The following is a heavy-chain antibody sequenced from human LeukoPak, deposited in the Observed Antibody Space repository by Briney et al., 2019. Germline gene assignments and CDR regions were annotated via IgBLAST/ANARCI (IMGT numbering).Heavy chain of an antibody. Sequence: PSETLSLTCTVSGGSISSGDYYWSWIRQPPRKGLEWIGYIYYSGSTNYNPSLKSRVTISVDTSKNQFSLKLSSVTAADTAVYYCARDEDDLFDPWGQGTLVTVSS. CDR2: IYYSGST. CDR1: GGSISSGDYY. V-gene: IGHV4-61*08. J-gene: IGHJ5*02. CDR3: ARDEDDLFDP. D-gene: IGHD3-3*01.